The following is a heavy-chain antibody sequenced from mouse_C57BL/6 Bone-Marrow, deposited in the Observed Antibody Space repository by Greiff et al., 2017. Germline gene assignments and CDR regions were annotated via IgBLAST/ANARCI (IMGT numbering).Heavy chain of an antibody. CDR2: IDPSDSYT. CDR3: ALSYGNY. D-gene: IGHD2-1*01. V-gene: IGHV1-50*01. CDR1: GYTFTSYW. Sequence: QVQLQQPGAELVKPGASVKLSCKASGYTFTSYWMQWVKQRPGQGLEWIGEIDPSDSYTNYNQKFKGKATLTVDTSSSTAYMQLSSLTSEDSAVYYGALSYGNYWGQGTTLTVAS. J-gene: IGHJ2*01.